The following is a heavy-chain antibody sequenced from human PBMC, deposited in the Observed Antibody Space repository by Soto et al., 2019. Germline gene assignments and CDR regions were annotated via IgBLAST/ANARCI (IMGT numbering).Heavy chain of an antibody. CDR3: ATAVAAAGTFRQDVFEI. CDR1: GGTFSNHA. J-gene: IGHJ3*02. CDR2: IIPIFSTT. Sequence: QVHLVQSGAEVKKPGSSVKVSCKAPGGTFSNHAINWLRQAPGQGLEWMGRIIPIFSTTNYAQKFHGRATMTADESTTTAYLELSSLKHDDTAVYYCATAVAAAGTFRQDVFEIWGQGTLVTVSS. V-gene: IGHV1-69*12. D-gene: IGHD6-13*01.